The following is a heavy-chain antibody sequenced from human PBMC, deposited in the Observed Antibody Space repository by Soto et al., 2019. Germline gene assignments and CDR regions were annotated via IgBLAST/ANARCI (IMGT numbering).Heavy chain of an antibody. CDR3: LRGNSGYGNFDY. V-gene: IGHV3-74*01. CDR1: GLTFSSYW. CDR2: IKGDGRET. J-gene: IGHJ4*02. D-gene: IGHD5-12*01. Sequence: GGSLRRSCAASGLTFSSYWMHWARQAPGKGLVWGSRIKGDGRETNYADSVKGRFTISRDNAKNTLYLQLNSLRAEDTAVYYCLRGNSGYGNFDYWGQGTRVTVSS.